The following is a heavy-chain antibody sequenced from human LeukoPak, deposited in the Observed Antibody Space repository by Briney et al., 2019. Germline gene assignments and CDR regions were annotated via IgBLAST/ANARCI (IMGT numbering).Heavy chain of an antibody. D-gene: IGHD3-10*01. CDR2: ISSSSSYI. V-gene: IGHV3-21*01. CDR1: GFTFSSYS. CDR3: ARGEPLPLGSGSYPDY. Sequence: GGSLRLSCAASGFTFSSYSMNWVRQAPGKGLEWVSSISSSSSYIYYADSVKGRFTISRDNAKNSLYLQMNSLRAEDTAVYYCARGEPLPLGSGSYPDYWGQGTLVTVSS. J-gene: IGHJ4*02.